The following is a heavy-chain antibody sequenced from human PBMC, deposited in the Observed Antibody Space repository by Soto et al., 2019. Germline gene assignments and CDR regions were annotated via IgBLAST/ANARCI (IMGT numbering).Heavy chain of an antibody. CDR3: ARGTGGFGELYYYYGMDV. J-gene: IGHJ6*02. Sequence: ASVKVSCKASGYTFTSYGISWVRQAPGQGLEWMGWISAYNGNTNYAQKLQGRVTMTTDTSTSTAYMELRSLRSDDTAVYYCARGTGGFGELYYYYGMDVWGQGTTVSVSS. V-gene: IGHV1-18*04. CDR1: GYTFTSYG. D-gene: IGHD3-10*01. CDR2: ISAYNGNT.